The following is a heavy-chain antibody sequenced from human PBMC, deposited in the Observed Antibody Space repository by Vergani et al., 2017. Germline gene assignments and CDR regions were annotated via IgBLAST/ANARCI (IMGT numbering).Heavy chain of an antibody. CDR1: GFTFSSYS. CDR2: ISSSSSYI. CDR3: ARDKRSAVTANTLGLHKVHMDV. Sequence: EVQLVESGGGLVKPGGSLRLSCAASGFTFSSYSMNWVRQAPGKGLEWVSSISSSSSYIYYADSVKGRFTISRANAKNSLYLQMNSLRAEDTAVYYCARDKRSAVTANTLGLHKVHMDVWGKGTTVTVSS. V-gene: IGHV3-21*01. J-gene: IGHJ6*04. D-gene: IGHD2-21*02.